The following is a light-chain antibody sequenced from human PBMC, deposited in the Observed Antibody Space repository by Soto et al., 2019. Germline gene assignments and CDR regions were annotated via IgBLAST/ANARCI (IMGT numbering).Light chain of an antibody. J-gene: IGKJ4*01. CDR2: SAS. CDR1: ESVSSN. V-gene: IGKV3-15*01. CDR3: QQYNKWPLT. Sequence: EIMITQSPATLSVSQGERATLSCRASESVSSNLAWYQQKPGQAPRLLIYSASARATGIPARFSGSGSGTEFTLTISSLQSEDFAVYYCQQYNKWPLTFGGGTKVEIK.